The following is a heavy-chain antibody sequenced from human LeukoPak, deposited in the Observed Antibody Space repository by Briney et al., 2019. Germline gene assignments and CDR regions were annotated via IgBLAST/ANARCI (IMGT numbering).Heavy chain of an antibody. D-gene: IGHD3-22*01. CDR2: ISGSGRNT. CDR1: GFTFSSYA. V-gene: IGHV3-23*01. J-gene: IGHJ4*02. CDR3: AKENSYDRSGFSDY. Sequence: GGSLRLSCTASGFTFSSYAMSWVRQAPGKGLEWVSGISGSGRNTYYADSVKGRFTISRDNFKNTLYLQMNSLRAEDTAVYYCAKENSYDRSGFSDYWGQGTLVTVSS.